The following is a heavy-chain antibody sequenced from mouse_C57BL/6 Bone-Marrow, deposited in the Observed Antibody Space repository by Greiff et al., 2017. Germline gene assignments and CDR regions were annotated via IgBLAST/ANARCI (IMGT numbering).Heavy chain of an antibody. J-gene: IGHJ2*01. CDR3: ATYYYGSSSFDY. D-gene: IGHD1-1*01. Sequence: VQLKESVAELVRPGASVKLSCTASGFNIKNTYMHWVKQRPEQGLEWIGRIDPANGNTKYAPKFQGKATITADTSSNTAYLQLSSLTSEDTAIYYCATYYYGSSSFDYWGQGTTLTVSS. V-gene: IGHV14-3*01. CDR1: GFNIKNTY. CDR2: IDPANGNT.